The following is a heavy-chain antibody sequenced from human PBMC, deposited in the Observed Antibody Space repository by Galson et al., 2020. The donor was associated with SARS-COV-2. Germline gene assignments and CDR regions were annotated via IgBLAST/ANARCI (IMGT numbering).Heavy chain of an antibody. Sequence: GESLKISCAASGFTFSSYGMHWVRQAPGKGLEWVAVIWYDGSNKYYADSVKGRFTISRDNSKNTLYLQMNSLRAEDTAVYYCARDPPKSYSSSWESAFDIWGQGTMVTVSS. CDR3: ARDPPKSYSSSWESAFDI. V-gene: IGHV3-33*01. CDR1: GFTFSSYG. CDR2: IWYDGSNK. J-gene: IGHJ3*02. D-gene: IGHD6-13*01.